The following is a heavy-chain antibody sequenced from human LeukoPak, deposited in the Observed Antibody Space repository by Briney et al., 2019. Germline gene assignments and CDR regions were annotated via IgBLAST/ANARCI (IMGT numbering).Heavy chain of an antibody. J-gene: IGHJ5*02. CDR1: GGSISSSGYY. CDR3: ARVYCSGGRCSGWFDP. D-gene: IGHD2-15*01. Sequence: PSETLSLTCTVSGGSISSSGYYWGWIRQPPGKGLEWIGSIYYSGSTYYNPSLKSRVTISEDTSKNQFSLKLSSVTAADTAVYYCARVYCSGGRCSGWFDPWGQGTLVTVSS. CDR2: IYYSGST. V-gene: IGHV4-39*07.